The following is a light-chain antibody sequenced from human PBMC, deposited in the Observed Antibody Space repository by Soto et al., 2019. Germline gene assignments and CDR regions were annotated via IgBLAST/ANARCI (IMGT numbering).Light chain of an antibody. J-gene: IGLJ2*01. CDR1: SSVVGGYNY. V-gene: IGLV2-14*01. Sequence: QSVLTQPASVSGSPGQSITISCTGTSSVVGGYNYVSWYQQHPDKAPKLMIYEVSNRPSGVSNRFSGSKSGNTASLTISGLQAEDEADYYCSSYTSSGTLVFGGGTKLTVL. CDR3: SSYTSSGTLV. CDR2: EVS.